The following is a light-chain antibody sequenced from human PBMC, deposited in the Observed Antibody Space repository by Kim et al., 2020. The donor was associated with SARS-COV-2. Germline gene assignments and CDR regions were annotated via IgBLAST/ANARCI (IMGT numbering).Light chain of an antibody. CDR1: SGSFSTGHH. CDR3: MLYMGNGISV. Sequence: GTVTLACGLLSGSFSTGHHPGWSQQPPGQVPRTLIYSADIRSSGVPHRFSGAIVGNKAALTITVAQADDESDYYCMLYMGNGISVFGGGTQLTVL. J-gene: IGLJ3*02. CDR2: SAD. V-gene: IGLV8-61*01.